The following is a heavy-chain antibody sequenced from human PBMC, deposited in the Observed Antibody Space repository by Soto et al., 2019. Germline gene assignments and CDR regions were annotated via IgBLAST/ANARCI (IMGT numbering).Heavy chain of an antibody. CDR1: GGTFSSYA. CDR2: IIPIFGTA. J-gene: IGHJ6*02. V-gene: IGHV1-69*01. Sequence: QVQLVQSGAEVKKPGSSVKVSCKASGGTFSSYAISWVRQAPGQGLEWMGGIIPIFGTANYAQKFQGRVTITADESTITAYMELSSLRSEDTAVYYCAINGIVVVPAAIGSYGMEVWGQGTTVTVSS. CDR3: AINGIVVVPAAIGSYGMEV. D-gene: IGHD2-2*02.